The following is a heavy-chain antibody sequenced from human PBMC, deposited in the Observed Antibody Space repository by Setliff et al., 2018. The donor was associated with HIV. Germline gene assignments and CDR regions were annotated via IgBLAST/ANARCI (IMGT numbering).Heavy chain of an antibody. V-gene: IGHV4-59*12. J-gene: IGHJ3*02. CDR2: IYYSGNT. Sequence: SETLSLTCTVSGGSIRSYYWSWIRQPPGKGLEWIGYIYYSGNTYYNPSLKSRLTISVDTSKNQFSLNLSSVTAADTAVYYCAREKGRYFDWSHTRDAFDIWGQGTMVTVSS. D-gene: IGHD3-9*01. CDR3: AREKGRYFDWSHTRDAFDI. CDR1: GGSIRSYY.